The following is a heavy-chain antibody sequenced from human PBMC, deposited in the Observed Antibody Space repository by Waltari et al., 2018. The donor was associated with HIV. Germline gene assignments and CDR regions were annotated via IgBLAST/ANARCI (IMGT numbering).Heavy chain of an antibody. CDR1: GYPFTAYY. V-gene: IGHV1-2*02. CDR2: INPISGGT. CDR3: ATHYDSSGYFSFHP. D-gene: IGHD3-22*01. Sequence: QVQLVQSGAEVRAPGASVKVSCKASGYPFTAYYLHWVRQAPGQGLEWVAWINPISGGTTYAQKFQGRVTMTRDMSISTVYLELSSLRSDDTAVYYCATHYDSSGYFSFHPWGQGTLLTVSS. J-gene: IGHJ1*01.